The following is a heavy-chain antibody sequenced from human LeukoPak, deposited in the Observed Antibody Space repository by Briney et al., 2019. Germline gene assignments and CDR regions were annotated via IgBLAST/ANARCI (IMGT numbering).Heavy chain of an antibody. CDR2: LSGSGSST. J-gene: IGHJ4*02. CDR3: AKERDYGPADY. Sequence: WVRQAPGKGLEWVSGLSGSGSSTDYADSVKGRFTVSRDNSKNTLFLQMNSLRAEDTAIYYCAKERDYGPADYWGQGTLVTVSS. D-gene: IGHD4/OR15-4a*01. V-gene: IGHV3-23*01.